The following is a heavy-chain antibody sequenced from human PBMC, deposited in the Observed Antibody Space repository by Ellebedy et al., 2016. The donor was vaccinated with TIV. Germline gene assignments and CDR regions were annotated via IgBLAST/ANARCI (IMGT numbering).Heavy chain of an antibody. V-gene: IGHV3-21*01. CDR2: ISSSSGYI. J-gene: IGHJ3*02. Sequence: PGGSLRLSCAASGFTFSSYAMSWVRQAPGKGLEWVSSISSSSGYIYYADSLEGRFTISRDNAKNSLYLQMNSLRVEDTTVYYCARTGTGGVGATKSAFDIWGQGTMVTVSS. CDR1: GFTFSSYA. CDR3: ARTGTGGVGATKSAFDI. D-gene: IGHD1-26*01.